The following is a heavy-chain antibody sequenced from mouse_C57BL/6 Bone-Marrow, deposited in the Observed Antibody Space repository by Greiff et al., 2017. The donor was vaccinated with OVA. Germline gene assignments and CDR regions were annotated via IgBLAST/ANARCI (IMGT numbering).Heavy chain of an antibody. D-gene: IGHD2-4*01. CDR2: IWSGGST. J-gene: IGHJ3*01. CDR3: ARNAYYDYVAWFAY. Sequence: VQLVESGPGLVQPSQSLSITCTVSGFSLTSYGVHWVRQPPGKGLEWLGVIWSGGSTDYNAAFISRLSISKDNSKSQVFFKMNSLQADDTAIYYCARNAYYDYVAWFAYWGQGTLVTVSA. CDR1: GFSLTSYG. V-gene: IGHV2-4*01.